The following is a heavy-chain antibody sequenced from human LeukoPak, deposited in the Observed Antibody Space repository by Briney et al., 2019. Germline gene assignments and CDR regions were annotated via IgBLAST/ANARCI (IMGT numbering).Heavy chain of an antibody. V-gene: IGHV4-39*01. CDR2: IYYSGST. Sequence: SETLSLTCTVSGDSIGTSSYSWGWIRQPPGKGLEWIGTIYYSGSTYYNPSLKSRVTISVDTSKNQFSLKVSPVTAADTAVYYCARTPLFYSGVTWFDPWGQGTLVTVSS. J-gene: IGHJ5*02. CDR1: GDSIGTSSYS. D-gene: IGHD2-21*02. CDR3: ARTPLFYSGVTWFDP.